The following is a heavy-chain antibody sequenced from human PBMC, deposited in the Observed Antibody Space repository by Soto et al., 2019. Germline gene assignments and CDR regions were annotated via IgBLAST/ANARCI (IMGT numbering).Heavy chain of an antibody. CDR1: RFTFDDYA. D-gene: IGHD3-16*01. Sequence: EVQLVESGGGLVQPGRSLRLSCAGSRFTFDDYAMHWVRQAPGKGLEWVSGITWNSGTIGYADSVKGRFTISRDNAKNSLYWQMNSLRAGDTALYYGSKEVKLGDSGATDYWGQGTLVTVSS. CDR2: ITWNSGTI. V-gene: IGHV3-9*01. CDR3: SKEVKLGDSGATDY. J-gene: IGHJ4*02.